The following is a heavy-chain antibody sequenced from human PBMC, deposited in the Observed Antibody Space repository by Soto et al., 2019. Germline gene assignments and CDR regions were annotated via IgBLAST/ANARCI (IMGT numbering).Heavy chain of an antibody. CDR3: ATVHNTSRSFDY. CDR2: TGATGRTT. CDR1: GFTFSIYA. D-gene: IGHD1-20*01. V-gene: IGHV3-23*01. J-gene: IGHJ4*02. Sequence: PGGSLRLSCAASGFTFSIYAMTWVRQAPGKGLEWVSTTGATGRTTYYADSVKGRFTVSRDNSENTLDLQMSSLRAEDTAVYYCATVHNTSRSFDYWGQGTLVTVSS.